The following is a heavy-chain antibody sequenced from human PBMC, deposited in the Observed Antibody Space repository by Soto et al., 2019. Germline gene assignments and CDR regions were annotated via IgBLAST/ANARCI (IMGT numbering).Heavy chain of an antibody. V-gene: IGHV2-5*01. CDR1: GFSLSTSGVG. CDR3: AHFRELRHFDY. CDR2: LYWYDDQ. J-gene: IGHJ4*02. D-gene: IGHD1-26*01. Sequence: QITLKESGPTLVKPTQTLTLTCTFSGFSLSTSGVGVGWIRQPPGKALEWLALLYWYDDQRYRPSLKSRLTITKDTSKNQVVLTMINMDPVDTATYFCAHFRELRHFDYWGKGTVVTVSS.